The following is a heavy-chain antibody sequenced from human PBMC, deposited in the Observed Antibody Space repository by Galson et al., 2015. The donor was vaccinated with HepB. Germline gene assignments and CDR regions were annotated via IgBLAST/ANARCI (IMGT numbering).Heavy chain of an antibody. V-gene: IGHV4-34*01. CDR3: ATVGSDNGDYLKAKWFDP. CDR1: GGPFSGYH. D-gene: IGHD4-17*01. CDR2: IHQSGTT. J-gene: IGHJ5*02. Sequence: SETLSLTCAVYGGPFSGYHWSWIRQAPGKGLEWIGEIHQSGTTKYNPSLESRVNISVDTSKNQFSLKMNSVTAADTGVYYCATVGSDNGDYLKAKWFDPWGQGTPVTVS.